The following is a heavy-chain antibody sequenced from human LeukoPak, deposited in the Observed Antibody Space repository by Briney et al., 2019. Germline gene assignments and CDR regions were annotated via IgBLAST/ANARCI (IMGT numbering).Heavy chain of an antibody. Sequence: ASVKVSCKASGYTFTTYGISWVRQAPGHGLEWMGWISTFNGHTNYAQSRQDRVTMTTDTSTSTVYMELSSLISDDTAVYYCARDNSVGDNAWWFDPWGQGTLVTVSS. J-gene: IGHJ5*02. V-gene: IGHV1-18*01. CDR2: ISTFNGHT. D-gene: IGHD1-26*01. CDR1: GYTFTTYG. CDR3: ARDNSVGDNAWWFDP.